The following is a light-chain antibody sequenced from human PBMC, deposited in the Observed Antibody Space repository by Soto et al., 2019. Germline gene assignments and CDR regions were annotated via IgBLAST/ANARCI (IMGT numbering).Light chain of an antibody. CDR1: QSINSY. Sequence: DIPMTQSPSSLSASVGDRVTITCRASQSINSYLNWYQQKPGTAPKLLMYATSTLHSGVPSRFSGSGSGTDFTLTISSLQPEDIATYYCQQSDSTPPLTFGGGTKVEIK. CDR2: ATS. CDR3: QQSDSTPPLT. J-gene: IGKJ4*01. V-gene: IGKV1-39*01.